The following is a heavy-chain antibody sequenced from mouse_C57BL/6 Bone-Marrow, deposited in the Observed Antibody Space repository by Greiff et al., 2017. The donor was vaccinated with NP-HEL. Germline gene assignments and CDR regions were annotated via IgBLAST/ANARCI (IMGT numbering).Heavy chain of an antibody. V-gene: IGHV1-82*01. D-gene: IGHD1-1*01. J-gene: IGHJ2*01. CDR2: IYPGDGDT. Sequence: VQGVESGPELVKPGASVKISCKASGYAFSSSWMNWVKQRPGKGLEWIGRIYPGDGDTNYNGKFKGKATLTADKSSSTAYMQLSSLTSEDSAVYFCARPYYYGSYLFDYWGQGTTLTVSS. CDR3: ARPYYYGSYLFDY. CDR1: GYAFSSSW.